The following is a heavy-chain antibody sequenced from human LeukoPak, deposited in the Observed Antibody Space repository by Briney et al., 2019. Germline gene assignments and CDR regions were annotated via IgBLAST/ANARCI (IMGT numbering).Heavy chain of an antibody. CDR2: INPSGCST. CDR1: GYTFTSYY. Sequence: ASVKVSCKASGYTFTSYYMHWVRQAPGQGLEWMGIINPSGCSTSYAQKFQGRVTMTRDTSTSTVYMELSSLRSEDTAVYYCARGEARTYYYDSSGYYFHYFDYWGQGTLVTVSS. J-gene: IGHJ4*02. V-gene: IGHV1-46*01. CDR3: ARGEARTYYYDSSGYYFHYFDY. D-gene: IGHD3-22*01.